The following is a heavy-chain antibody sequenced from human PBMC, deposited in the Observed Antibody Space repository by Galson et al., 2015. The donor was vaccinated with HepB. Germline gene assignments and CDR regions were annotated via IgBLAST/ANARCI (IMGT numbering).Heavy chain of an antibody. CDR2: INHSGST. Sequence: ETLSLTCAVYGGSFSGYYWSWIRQPPGKGLEWIGEINHSGSTNYNPSLKSRVTISVDTSKNQFSLKLSSVTAADTAVYYCARGPRGRGGVTRGPFDYWGQGTLVTVSS. CDR3: ARGPRGRGGVTRGPFDY. CDR1: GGSFSGYY. V-gene: IGHV4-34*01. D-gene: IGHD4-17*01. J-gene: IGHJ4*02.